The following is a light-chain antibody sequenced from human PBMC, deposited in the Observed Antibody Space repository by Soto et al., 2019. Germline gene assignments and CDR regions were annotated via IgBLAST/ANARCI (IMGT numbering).Light chain of an antibody. J-gene: IGKJ2*01. V-gene: IGKV3-20*01. CDR2: GAS. Sequence: EIVLTQSPGTLSLSPGDRATLSYRASQSVSSSHLAWYQQKPGQAPRLLTYGASNRATGIPDRFSGSGSGTDFTPTISSLEPEDFAVYYCQQYGGSPRYTFGQGTKLEIK. CDR1: QSVSSSH. CDR3: QQYGGSPRYT.